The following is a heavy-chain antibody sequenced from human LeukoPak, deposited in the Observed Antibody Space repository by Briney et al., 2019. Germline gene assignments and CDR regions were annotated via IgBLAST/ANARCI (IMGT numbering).Heavy chain of an antibody. Sequence: GASVKVSCKASGYTFTSYDINWVRQATGQGLEWIGWMNPNSGNTGYAQKFQGRVTMTRNTSISTAYMELSSLRSEDTAVYYCARGNIVVVPAAMGYYYYYMDVWGKGTTVTVSS. J-gene: IGHJ6*03. CDR2: MNPNSGNT. D-gene: IGHD2-2*01. V-gene: IGHV1-8*01. CDR1: GYTFTSYD. CDR3: ARGNIVVVPAAMGYYYYYMDV.